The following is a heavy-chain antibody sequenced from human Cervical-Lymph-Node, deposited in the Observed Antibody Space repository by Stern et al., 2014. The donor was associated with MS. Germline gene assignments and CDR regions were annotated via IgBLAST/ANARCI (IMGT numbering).Heavy chain of an antibody. CDR2: ISYDGSNT. V-gene: IGHV3-30*18. Sequence: VQLVESGGGVVQPGRSLRLSCAASGFTFSSYGMHWVRQAPGTGLEWVARISYDGSNTYYADSVKGRFTISRDNSKNTLYLQMNSLRAEDTAVYYCAKDMIVVVIAYEFDYWGQGTLVTVSS. CDR3: AKDMIVVVIAYEFDY. D-gene: IGHD3-22*01. CDR1: GFTFSSYG. J-gene: IGHJ4*02.